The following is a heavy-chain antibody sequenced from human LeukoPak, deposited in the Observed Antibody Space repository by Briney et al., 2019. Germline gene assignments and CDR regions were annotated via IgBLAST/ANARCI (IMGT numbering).Heavy chain of an antibody. V-gene: IGHV1-46*01. CDR1: GYTFTSYY. D-gene: IGHD6-13*01. CDR3: ARDRSSYPHYYYYMDV. CDR2: INPSGGST. J-gene: IGHJ6*03. Sequence: ASVKVSCKASGYTFTSYYMHWVRQAPGQGLEWMGIINPSGGSTSYAQKFQGRVTMTRDTSTSTVYMELSSLRSEDTAVYYCARDRSSYPHYYYYMDVWGKGTTVTISS.